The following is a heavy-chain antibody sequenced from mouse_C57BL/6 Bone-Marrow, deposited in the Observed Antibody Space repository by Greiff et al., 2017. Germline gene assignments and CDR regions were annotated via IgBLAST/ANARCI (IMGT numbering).Heavy chain of an antibody. CDR2: IYPGDGDT. D-gene: IGHD1-1*01. J-gene: IGHJ2*01. Sequence: QVQLQQSGPELVKPGASVKISCKASGYAFSSSWMNWVKQRPGKGLEWIGRIYPGDGDTNYNGKFKGKATLTADKSSSTAYMQLSSLTSEDSAVYCCARGTTVAPLDYWGQGTTLTVSS. V-gene: IGHV1-82*01. CDR1: GYAFSSSW. CDR3: ARGTTVAPLDY.